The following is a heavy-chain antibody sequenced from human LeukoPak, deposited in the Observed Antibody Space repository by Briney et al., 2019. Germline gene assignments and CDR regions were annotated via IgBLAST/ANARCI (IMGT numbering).Heavy chain of an antibody. CDR2: LSWNSGSI. CDR1: GFTFDDYA. CDR3: AKGGGYYDSSGEGIHDAFDI. D-gene: IGHD3-22*01. J-gene: IGHJ3*02. V-gene: IGHV3-9*01. Sequence: GGSLRLSCAASGFTFDDYAMHWVRQAPGKGLEWVSGLSWNSGSIGYADSVKGRFTISRDNAKNSLYLQMNSLRAEDTALYYCAKGGGYYDSSGEGIHDAFDIWGQGTMVTVSS.